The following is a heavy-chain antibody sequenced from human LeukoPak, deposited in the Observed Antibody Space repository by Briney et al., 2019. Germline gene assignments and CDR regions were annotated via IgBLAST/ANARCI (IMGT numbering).Heavy chain of an antibody. CDR2: INAGNGNT. CDR3: ARVAPYPSVGIAVEEYFDY. Sequence: GASVKVSCKASGYTFTSYAMHWVRQAPGQRLEWMGWINAGNGNTEYSQKFQGRVTITRDTSASTAYMELSSLRSEDTAVYYCARVAPYPSVGIAVEEYFDYWGQGTLVTVSS. D-gene: IGHD2-15*01. V-gene: IGHV1-3*01. J-gene: IGHJ4*02. CDR1: GYTFTSYA.